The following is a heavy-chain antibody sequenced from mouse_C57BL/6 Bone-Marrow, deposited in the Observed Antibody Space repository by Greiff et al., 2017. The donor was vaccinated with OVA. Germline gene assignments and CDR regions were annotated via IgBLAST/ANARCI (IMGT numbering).Heavy chain of an antibody. J-gene: IGHJ3*01. V-gene: IGHV5-4*01. CDR3: ARDPGFAY. Sequence: EVKVVESGGGLVKPGGSLKLSCAASGFTFSSYAMSWVRQTPEKRLEWVATISDGGSYTYYPDNVKGRFTISRDNAKNNLYLQMSHLKSEDTAMYYCARDPGFAYWGQGTLVTVSA. CDR2: ISDGGSYT. CDR1: GFTFSSYA.